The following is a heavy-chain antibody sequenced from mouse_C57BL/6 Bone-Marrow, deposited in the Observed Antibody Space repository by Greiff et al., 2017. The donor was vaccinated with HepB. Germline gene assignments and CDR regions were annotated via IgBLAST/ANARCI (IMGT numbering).Heavy chain of an antibody. J-gene: IGHJ3*01. CDR3: YYYGSSLFAY. CDR1: GFNIKDDY. D-gene: IGHD1-1*01. Sequence: EVKLMESGAELVRPGASVKLSCTASGFNIKDDYMHWVKQRPEQGLEWIGWIDPENGDTEYASKFQGKATITADTSSNTAYLQLSSLTSEDTAVYYCYYYGSSLFAYWGQGTLVTVSA. V-gene: IGHV14-4*01. CDR2: IDPENGDT.